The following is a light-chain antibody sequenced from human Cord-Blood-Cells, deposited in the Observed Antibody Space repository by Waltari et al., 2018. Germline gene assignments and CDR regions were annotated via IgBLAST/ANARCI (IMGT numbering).Light chain of an antibody. V-gene: IGKV3-15*01. CDR2: GAS. CDR1: QSVSSN. J-gene: IGKJ3*01. Sequence: EIVMPRSPSPRSVPRGERATLTCRASQSVSSNLAWYQEKPGQAPRLLIYGASTRATGIPARFSGSGSGTEFTLTISSLQSEDFAVYYCQQYNNWPPFTFGPGTKVDIK. CDR3: QQYNNWPPFT.